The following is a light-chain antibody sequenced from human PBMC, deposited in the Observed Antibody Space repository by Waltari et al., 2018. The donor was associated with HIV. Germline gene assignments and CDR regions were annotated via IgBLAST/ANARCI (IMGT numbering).Light chain of an antibody. CDR2: DKE. CDR1: RSNIGYNS. V-gene: IGLV1-51*01. Sequence: QSGLTPPPSVSAAPGQRVTISCSGTRSNIGYNSVSWYQQLPGAAPKLLIYDKEKRPAGIPDRFSASKSGTSVTLGITGLQTGDEATYYCGTWDNGLSEVLFGGGTKLTVL. CDR3: GTWDNGLSEVL. J-gene: IGLJ2*01.